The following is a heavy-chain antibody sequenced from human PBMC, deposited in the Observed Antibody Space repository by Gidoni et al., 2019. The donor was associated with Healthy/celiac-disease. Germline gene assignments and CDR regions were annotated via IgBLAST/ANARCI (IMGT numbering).Heavy chain of an antibody. CDR3: ARPLSLYYYGMDV. J-gene: IGHJ6*02. V-gene: IGHV3-66*04. CDR2: IYSGGST. D-gene: IGHD3-16*01. CDR1: GFTVSSNY. Sequence: EVQLVESGGGLVQPGGSLRLSCAASGFTVSSNYMSWVRQAPGKGLEWVSVIYSGGSTYYADSVKGRFTISRDNSKNTLYLQMNSLRAEGTAVYYCARPLSLYYYGMDVWGQGTTVTVSS.